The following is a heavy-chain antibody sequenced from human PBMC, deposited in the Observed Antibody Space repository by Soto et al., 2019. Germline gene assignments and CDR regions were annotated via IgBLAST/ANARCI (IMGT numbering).Heavy chain of an antibody. Sequence: PXESLSLPFTVSGGSMSSSRYDWGWIRQPPGKGLEWIGSIYYSGSTYYNPSLKSRVTISVDTSKNQFSLKLSSVTAADTAVYYCASGRAAIGWDWGQGTLVTVSS. J-gene: IGHJ4*02. CDR2: IYYSGST. CDR3: ASGRAAIGWD. V-gene: IGHV4-39*01. D-gene: IGHD2-2*01. CDR1: GGSMSSSRYD.